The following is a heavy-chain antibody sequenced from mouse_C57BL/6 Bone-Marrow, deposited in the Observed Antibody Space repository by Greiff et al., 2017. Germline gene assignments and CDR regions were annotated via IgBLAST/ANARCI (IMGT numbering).Heavy chain of an antibody. Sequence: VQLQQSGAELVQPGASVKLSCTASGYTFTTYPIEWMQQNHGTSLAWIGNFHPYNDDTKYNETFKGKATLTVEKSSSTVYLELSRLTSDDSAVYYCATYGNLWYFDVWGTGTTVTVSS. V-gene: IGHV1-47*01. CDR2: FHPYNDDT. D-gene: IGHD2-1*01. CDR1: GYTFTTYP. CDR3: ATYGNLWYFDV. J-gene: IGHJ1*03.